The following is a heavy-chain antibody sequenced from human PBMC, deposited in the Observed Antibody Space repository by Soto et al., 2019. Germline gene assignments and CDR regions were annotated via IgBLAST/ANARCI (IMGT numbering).Heavy chain of an antibody. Sequence: SETLSLTCTVSGGSISSGDYYWSWIRQPPGKGLEWIGYIYYSGSTYYNPSLKSRVTISVDTSKNQFSLKLSSVTAADTAVYYCARVFEAPYSYGLASRPYYFDYWGQGTLVTVSS. CDR2: IYYSGST. J-gene: IGHJ4*02. D-gene: IGHD5-18*01. V-gene: IGHV4-30-4*01. CDR3: ARVFEAPYSYGLASRPYYFDY. CDR1: GGSISSGDYY.